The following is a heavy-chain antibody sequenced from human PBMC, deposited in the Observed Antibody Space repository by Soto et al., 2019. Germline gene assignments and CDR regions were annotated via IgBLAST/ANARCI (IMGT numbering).Heavy chain of an antibody. Sequence: SCKASGYTFTSYGISWVRQAPGKGLEWVSYIRGTTHYADSVKGRFTISRDNARSSLYLQMNSLRADDTAVYYCARDDSFAFDIWGQGTMVTVS. V-gene: IGHV3-48*01. CDR3: ARDDSFAFDI. D-gene: IGHD2-21*01. CDR1: GYTFTSYG. J-gene: IGHJ3*02. CDR2: IRGTT.